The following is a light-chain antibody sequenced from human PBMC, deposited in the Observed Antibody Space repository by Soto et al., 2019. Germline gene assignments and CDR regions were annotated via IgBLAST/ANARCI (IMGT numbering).Light chain of an antibody. CDR2: LEGSGSY. CDR1: SGHSSYI. V-gene: IGLV4-60*02. Sequence: QLVLTQSSSASASLGSSVKLTCTLSSGHSSYIIAWHQQQPGKATRYLMKLEGSGSYNKGSGVPDRFSGSSSGADRYLTISNLQFEDEADYYCETWESNTHTVFGGGTKVTVL. CDR3: ETWESNTHTV. J-gene: IGLJ3*02.